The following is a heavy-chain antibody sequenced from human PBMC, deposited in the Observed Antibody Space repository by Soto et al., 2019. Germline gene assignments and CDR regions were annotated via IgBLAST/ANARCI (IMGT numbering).Heavy chain of an antibody. Sequence: QVQLVQSGAEVKKPGSSVKVSCKASGGTFSSYTISWVRQAPGQGLEWMGRIIPILGIANYAQKSQGRVTIHADXLTXTXPMELSSLRSEDTAVYYCARDEEYYDDRVGSYWFDPWGQGTLVTVSS. CDR2: IIPILGIA. J-gene: IGHJ5*02. V-gene: IGHV1-69*08. D-gene: IGHD3-22*01. CDR1: GGTFSSYT. CDR3: ARDEEYYDDRVGSYWFDP.